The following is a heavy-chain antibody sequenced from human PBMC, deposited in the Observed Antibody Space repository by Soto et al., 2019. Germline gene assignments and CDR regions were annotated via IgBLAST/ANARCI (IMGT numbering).Heavy chain of an antibody. Sequence: EVQLVESGGGLVQPGGSLRLTCAASGFTFSDHYMDWVRQAPGKGLEWVGRSKNKFNSYNADYAASVKGRFTISRDDSKNLLYLQMNTLKTEDTAVYYCTREHLGTAWSDYWGQGTLVTVSS. CDR3: TREHLGTAWSDY. CDR2: SKNKFNSYNA. V-gene: IGHV3-72*01. J-gene: IGHJ4*02. CDR1: GFTFSDHY. D-gene: IGHD1-1*01.